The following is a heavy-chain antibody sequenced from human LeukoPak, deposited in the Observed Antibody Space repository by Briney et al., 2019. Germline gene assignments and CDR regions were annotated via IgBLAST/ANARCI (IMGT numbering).Heavy chain of an antibody. CDR3: ASERRAFDY. V-gene: IGHV3-30*03. Sequence: GGSLRLSCAASGFTFNSYGMHWVRQAPGKGLEWVAVISSDGSNKYYADSVKGRFTISRDNSKNTLYLQMNSLRAEDTAVYYCASERRAFDYWGQGTLVTVSS. CDR2: ISSDGSNK. J-gene: IGHJ4*02. CDR1: GFTFNSYG.